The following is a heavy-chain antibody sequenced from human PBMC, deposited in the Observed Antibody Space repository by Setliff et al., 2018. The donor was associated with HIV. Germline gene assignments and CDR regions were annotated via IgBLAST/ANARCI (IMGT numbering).Heavy chain of an antibody. Sequence: PSETLSLTCTVSGGSIRSYYWSWIRQPAEKGLEWIGRIYASGSTNYNPSLRSRVAISVDTSKNHFSLNLRSVTAADTAVYYCVREGGRITMVRGVPSGGLDVWGQGTTVTVSS. CDR3: VREGGRITMVRGVPSGGLDV. J-gene: IGHJ6*02. D-gene: IGHD3-10*01. V-gene: IGHV4-4*07. CDR2: IYASGST. CDR1: GGSIRSYY.